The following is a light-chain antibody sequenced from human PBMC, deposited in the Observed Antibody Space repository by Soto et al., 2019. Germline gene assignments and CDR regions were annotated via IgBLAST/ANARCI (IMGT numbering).Light chain of an antibody. CDR2: GNS. J-gene: IGLJ1*01. CDR1: SSNIGAHYD. CDR3: QSYDRSLSGSF. V-gene: IGLV1-40*01. Sequence: QSVLTQPPSVSGAPGQRVTISCTGSSSNIGAHYDVHWYQQLPGTAPKLLIYGNSNRPSGVPDRFSGSKSGTSASLAITGLQAEDEADYYCQSYDRSLSGSFFGTGTKVTVL.